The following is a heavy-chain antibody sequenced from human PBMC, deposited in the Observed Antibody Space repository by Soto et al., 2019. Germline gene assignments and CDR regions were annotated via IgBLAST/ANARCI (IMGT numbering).Heavy chain of an antibody. J-gene: IGHJ6*02. V-gene: IGHV1-18*01. CDR2: ISTYNGDT. D-gene: IGHD1-26*01. Sequence: QVQLVQSGPEVKKPGASVKVSCEASGYTFTTSGISWVRQAPGQGLEWMGWISTYNGDTNSAQKFQGRVTMTADTSTGTAYMELMSLKSGDTAVYYCVRQGSWPYYYYGLDVWGQGTTVTVSS. CDR1: GYTFTTSG. CDR3: VRQGSWPYYYYGLDV.